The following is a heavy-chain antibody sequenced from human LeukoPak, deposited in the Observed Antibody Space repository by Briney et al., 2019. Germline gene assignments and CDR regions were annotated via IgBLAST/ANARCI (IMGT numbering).Heavy chain of an antibody. J-gene: IGHJ4*02. D-gene: IGHD3-22*01. Sequence: ASVKVSCKASGYTFTGYYMHWVRQAPGQGREWKGWINPNSGGTNYAQKFQGRVTMTRDTSISTAYMELSRLRSDDTAVYYCAGITMIVVVIVLFDYWGQGTLVTVSS. CDR2: INPNSGGT. CDR1: GYTFTGYY. CDR3: AGITMIVVVIVLFDY. V-gene: IGHV1-2*02.